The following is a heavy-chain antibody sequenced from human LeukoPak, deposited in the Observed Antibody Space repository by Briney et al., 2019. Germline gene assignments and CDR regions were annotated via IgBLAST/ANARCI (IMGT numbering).Heavy chain of an antibody. V-gene: IGHV3-21*01. CDR3: ARDPYYYDSSGHHFDY. CDR1: GFTFSSYS. J-gene: IGHJ4*02. D-gene: IGHD3-22*01. Sequence: GGSLRLSCAASGFTFSSYSMNWVRQAPGKGLEWVSSIGSSSSYIYYADSLKGRFTISRDNAKNSLYLQMNSLRAEDTAVYYCARDPYYYDSSGHHFDYWGQGTLVTVSS. CDR2: IGSSSSYI.